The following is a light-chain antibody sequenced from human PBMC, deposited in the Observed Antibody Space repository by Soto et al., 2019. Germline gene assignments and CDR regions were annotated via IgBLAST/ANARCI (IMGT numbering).Light chain of an antibody. CDR2: DNN. J-gene: IGLJ7*01. CDR1: SSNIGNNY. V-gene: IGLV1-51*01. Sequence: QSALTQRPSVSAAPGQKVTISCSGSSSNIGNNYVSWYQQLPGTAPKLLIYDNNKRPSGIPDRFSGSKSGTSATLGITGLQTGDEADYYCGTWDSSLSAVVVGGGTQLT. CDR3: GTWDSSLSAVV.